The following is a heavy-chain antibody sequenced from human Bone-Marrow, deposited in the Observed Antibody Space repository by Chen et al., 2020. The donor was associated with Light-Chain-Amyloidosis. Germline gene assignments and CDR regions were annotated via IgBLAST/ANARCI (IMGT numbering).Heavy chain of an antibody. V-gene: IGHV5-51*01. CDR2: IYPDDSDA. J-gene: IGHJ4*02. CDR1: GYTFPNSW. CDR3: ARRRDGYNFDY. Sequence: VKKPGESLKISCKGSGYTFPNSWIGWVRQMPGKGLEWMGVIYPDDSDARYSPSFEGQVTISADKSITTAYLQWRSLKASDTAMYYCARRRDGYNFDYWGQGTLVTVSS. D-gene: IGHD5-12*01.